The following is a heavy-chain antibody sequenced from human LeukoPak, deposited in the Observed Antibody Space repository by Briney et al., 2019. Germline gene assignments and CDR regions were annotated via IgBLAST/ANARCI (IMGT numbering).Heavy chain of an antibody. CDR1: GGSFSGYY. D-gene: IGHD4-17*01. CDR3: ARYGATVTNYYYYYGMDV. Sequence: SETLSLTCAVYGGSFSGYYWSWIRQPPGKGLEWIGEINHSGSTNYNPSLKSRVTISVDTSKNQFSLKLSSVTAADTAVYYCARYGATVTNYYYYYGMDVWGQGTTVTVSS. V-gene: IGHV4-34*01. J-gene: IGHJ6*02. CDR2: INHSGST.